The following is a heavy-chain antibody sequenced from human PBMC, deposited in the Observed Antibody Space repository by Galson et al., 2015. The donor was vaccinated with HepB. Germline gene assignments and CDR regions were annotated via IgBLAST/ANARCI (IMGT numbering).Heavy chain of an antibody. CDR2: IKEDGSEV. CDR3: VRYSGTSDP. J-gene: IGHJ5*02. CDR1: GFSFSSYW. D-gene: IGHD1-14*01. V-gene: IGHV3-7*03. Sequence: SLRLSCAASGFSFSSYWMSWARQAPGKGLEWVACIKEDGSEVYYVDSVRGRFTISRDNAKNSLFLQMNSLRAEDSAVYYCVRYSGTSDPWGQGTLVTVST.